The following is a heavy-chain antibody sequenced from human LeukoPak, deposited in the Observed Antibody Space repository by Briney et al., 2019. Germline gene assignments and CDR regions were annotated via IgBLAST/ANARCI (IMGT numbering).Heavy chain of an antibody. J-gene: IGHJ6*02. Sequence: PGGSLRLSCAASGFTFSDYYMSWIRQAPGKGLEWVSYISSSGSTKYYADSVKGRFTISRDNARNALYLQMNSLRAEDTAVYYCAIPPLSGTGSSRPLAEMDVWGQGTTVTVSS. V-gene: IGHV3-11*04. D-gene: IGHD3-10*01. CDR2: ISSSGSTK. CDR1: GFTFSDYY. CDR3: AIPPLSGTGSSRPLAEMDV.